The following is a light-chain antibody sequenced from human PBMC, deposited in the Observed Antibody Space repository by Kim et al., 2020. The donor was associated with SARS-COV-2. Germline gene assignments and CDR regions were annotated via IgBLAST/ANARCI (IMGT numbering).Light chain of an antibody. Sequence: SSELTQDPAVSVALGQTVSITCQGNSVRGYFASWYQQKPGQAPVLVIYGKNDRPSGIPDRFSASSSGNTASLTISGAQAEDEADYYCSSRDSSDNHLLFGGGTQLTVL. J-gene: IGLJ3*02. CDR1: SVRGYF. CDR3: SSRDSSDNHLL. CDR2: GKN. V-gene: IGLV3-19*01.